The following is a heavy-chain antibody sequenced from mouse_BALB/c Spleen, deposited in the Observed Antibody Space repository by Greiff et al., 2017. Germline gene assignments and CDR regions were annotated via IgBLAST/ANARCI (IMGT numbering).Heavy chain of an antibody. J-gene: IGHJ4*01. D-gene: IGHD2-2*01. CDR1: GFTFSSFG. Sequence: DVKLVESGGGLVQPGGSRKLSCAASGFTFSSFGMHWVRQAPEKGLEWVAYISSGSSTIYYAYTVKGRFTISRDNPKNTLFLQMTSLRSEDTAMYYCARSLWLRRDYYAMDYWGQGTSVTVSS. CDR2: ISSGSSTI. V-gene: IGHV5-17*02. CDR3: ARSLWLRRDYYAMDY.